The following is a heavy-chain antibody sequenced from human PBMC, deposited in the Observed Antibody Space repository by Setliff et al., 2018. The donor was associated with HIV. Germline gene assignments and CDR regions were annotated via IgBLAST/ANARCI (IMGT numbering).Heavy chain of an antibody. J-gene: IGHJ4*02. CDR2: VNPNSGDA. Sequence: ASVKVSCKASGYAFTGHYLHWVRQAPGQGLEWLGWVNPNSGDAIYAQNFQGRVTMTRDTSINAAYMELRGLRSDDTAVYYCARNFGLSPSGKYYYYYGMDIWGQGTLVTVSS. V-gene: IGHV1-2*02. CDR3: ARNFGLSPSGKYYYYYGMDI. D-gene: IGHD3-10*01. CDR1: GYAFTGHY.